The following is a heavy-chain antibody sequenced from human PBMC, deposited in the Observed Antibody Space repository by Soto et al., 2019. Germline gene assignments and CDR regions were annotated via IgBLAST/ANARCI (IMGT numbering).Heavy chain of an antibody. CDR3: VRDRSGTTQLDYYYYYMDV. Sequence: SETLSLTCTVSGGSISSYYWSWIRQPPGKGLERIGYIYSSGRTNYNPSLKSRVTLSVDTSKNQFSLKLSSVTAADTAVYYCVRDRSGTTQLDYYYYYMDVGGKGTTVTVS. V-gene: IGHV4-59*01. CDR2: IYSSGRT. CDR1: GGSISSYY. J-gene: IGHJ6*03. D-gene: IGHD1-1*01.